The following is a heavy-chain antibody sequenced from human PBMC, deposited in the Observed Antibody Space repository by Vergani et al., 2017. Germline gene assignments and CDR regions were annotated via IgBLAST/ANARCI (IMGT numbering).Heavy chain of an antibody. CDR3: ANRPSPLRYFDWLSDY. CDR1: GYTFTSYY. CDR2: INPSGGST. D-gene: IGHD3-9*01. J-gene: IGHJ4*02. Sequence: QVQLVQSGAEVKKPGASVKVSCKASGYTFTSYYMHWVRQAPGQGLEWMGIINPSGGSTSYAQKFQGRVTMTRDTSTSTVYMELSSLRSEDTAVYYCANRPSPLRYFDWLSDYWGQGTLVTVSS. V-gene: IGHV1-46*01.